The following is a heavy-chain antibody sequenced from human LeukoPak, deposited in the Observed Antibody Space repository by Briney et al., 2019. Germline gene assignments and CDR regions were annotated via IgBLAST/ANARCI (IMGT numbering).Heavy chain of an antibody. CDR3: ARGEAAGTVWYFDY. J-gene: IGHJ4*02. CDR1: GVSISSSTYY. V-gene: IGHV4-39*01. D-gene: IGHD6-13*01. CDR2: IYSSGST. Sequence: SETLSLTCTVSGVSISSSTYYWGWIRQPPGKGLEWIGSIYSSGSTYYDSSLKSRVTISIDTSKNQFSLKLSSVTAADTAVYYCARGEAAGTVWYFDYWGQGTLVTVSS.